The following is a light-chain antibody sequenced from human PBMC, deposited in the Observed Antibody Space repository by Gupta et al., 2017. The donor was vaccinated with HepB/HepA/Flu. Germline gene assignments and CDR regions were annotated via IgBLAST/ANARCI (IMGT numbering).Light chain of an antibody. CDR3: QSYDSNLSCPVV. CDR2: GNS. V-gene: IGLV1-40*01. J-gene: IGLJ2*01. CDR1: SANIGEGYD. Sequence: QSVLTQPPSVSGAPGQRVTTSFTRSSANIGEGYDVRWYQQLPGTAPKLLVYGNSNRPSGVPDRFSGSKSGTSATLAITGLQAEDEADYYCQSYDSNLSCPVVFGGVTKLTVL.